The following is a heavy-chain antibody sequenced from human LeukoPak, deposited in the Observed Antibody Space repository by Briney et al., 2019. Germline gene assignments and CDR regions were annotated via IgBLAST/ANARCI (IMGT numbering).Heavy chain of an antibody. V-gene: IGHV1-18*01. CDR2: ISAYNGNT. J-gene: IGHJ4*02. CDR1: GYTFTSYG. D-gene: IGHD3-22*01. Sequence: GASVKVSCKASGYTFTSYGISWVRQAPGQGLEWMGWISAYNGNTNYAQKLQGRVTMTTDTSTSTAYMELRSLGSDDTAVYYCARETYYYDSSGYKGGDYWGQGTLVTVSS. CDR3: ARETYYYDSSGYKGGDY.